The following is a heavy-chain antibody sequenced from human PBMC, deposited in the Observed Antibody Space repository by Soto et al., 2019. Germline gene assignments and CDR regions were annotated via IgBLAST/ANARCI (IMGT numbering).Heavy chain of an antibody. CDR3: ARASKTNYGSGSYWWFDP. J-gene: IGHJ5*02. CDR2: IYYSGST. V-gene: IGHV4-61*08. D-gene: IGHD3-10*01. CDR1: GGSISSGGYY. Sequence: PSETLSLTCTVSGGSISSGGYYWSWIRQLPGKGLEWIGYIYYSGSTNYNPSLKSRVTISVDTSRNQFSLKLSSVTAADTAVYYCARASKTNYGSGSYWWFDPWGQGTLVTVSS.